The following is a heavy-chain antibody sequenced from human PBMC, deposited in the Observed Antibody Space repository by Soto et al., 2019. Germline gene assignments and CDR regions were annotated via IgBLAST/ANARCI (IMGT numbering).Heavy chain of an antibody. CDR1: GGSVSSGDYY. Sequence: SETLSLTCTVSGGSVSSGDYYWSWIRQPPGKGLEWIGYIYYSGNTNYNPSLKSRVIISVDTSKNMFSLKLTSVTAADTAVYYCARIPVDTSMIYWLDPWGQGTLVTVSS. CDR3: ARIPVDTSMIYWLDP. V-gene: IGHV4-61*08. D-gene: IGHD5-18*01. CDR2: IYYSGNT. J-gene: IGHJ5*02.